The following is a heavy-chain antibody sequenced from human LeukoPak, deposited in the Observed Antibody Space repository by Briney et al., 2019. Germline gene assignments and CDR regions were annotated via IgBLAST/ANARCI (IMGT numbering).Heavy chain of an antibody. CDR2: IKQDGSEK. Sequence: GGSLRLSCAASGFTFSSYWMSWVRQAPGKGLEWVANIKQDGSEKYYADSVKGRFTISRDNAKNSLFLQMNSLRAEDTAVYYCARVLRYCSGGNCYSGGLGYMDVWGKGTTVTISS. V-gene: IGHV3-7*03. J-gene: IGHJ6*03. CDR1: GFTFSSYW. D-gene: IGHD2-15*01. CDR3: ARVLRYCSGGNCYSGGLGYMDV.